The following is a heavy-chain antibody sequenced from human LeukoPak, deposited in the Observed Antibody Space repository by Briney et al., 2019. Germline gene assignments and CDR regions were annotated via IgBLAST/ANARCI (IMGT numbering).Heavy chain of an antibody. Sequence: SETLSLTCTVPNGSISTYYWSWIRQPPGKGLEWIGYIYYTGSTTYNPSLQSRVTMSVDTSKNQFSLKLSSVTAADTAVYYCARVVTIFGVVISYFDYWGQGTLVTVSS. CDR2: IYYTGST. J-gene: IGHJ4*02. V-gene: IGHV4-59*01. CDR3: ARVVTIFGVVISYFDY. CDR1: NGSISTYY. D-gene: IGHD3-3*01.